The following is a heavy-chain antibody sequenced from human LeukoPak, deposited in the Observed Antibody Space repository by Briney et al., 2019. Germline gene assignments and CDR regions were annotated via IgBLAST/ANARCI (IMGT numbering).Heavy chain of an antibody. CDR3: ARDLMVGVERWPPTGFDY. J-gene: IGHJ4*02. CDR2: IYSGGST. Sequence: GGCLRLSCAASGFTVSSNYMSWVRQAPGKGLEWVSVIYSGGSTYYADSVKGRFTISRDNSKNTLYLQMNSLRAEDTAVYYCARDLMVGVERWPPTGFDYWGQGTLVSVST. V-gene: IGHV3-66*01. D-gene: IGHD5-24*01. CDR1: GFTVSSNY.